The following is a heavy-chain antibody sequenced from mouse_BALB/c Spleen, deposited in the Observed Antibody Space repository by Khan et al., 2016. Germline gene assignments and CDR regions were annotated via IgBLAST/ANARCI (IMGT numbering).Heavy chain of an antibody. Sequence: QVQLQQSGAELVRPGTSVKVSCKASGYAFTNYLIAWVKQRPGQGLEWIGVINPGSGGTNYNEKFKGKATLTADKSSSTAYMQLSSLTSDDSAVYFCARADYYGSSGAYWGQGTLVTVSA. CDR1: GYAFTNYL. J-gene: IGHJ3*01. CDR2: INPGSGGT. D-gene: IGHD1-1*01. V-gene: IGHV1-54*01. CDR3: ARADYYGSSGAY.